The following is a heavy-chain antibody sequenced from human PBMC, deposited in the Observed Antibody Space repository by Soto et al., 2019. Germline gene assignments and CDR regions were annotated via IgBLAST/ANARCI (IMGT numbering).Heavy chain of an antibody. CDR3: EKDLYCGGDCYSGGLDY. J-gene: IGHJ4*02. D-gene: IGHD2-21*01. Sequence: GGSLRLSCAASGFTFDDYAMHWVRQAPGKGLEWVSGISWNSGSIGYADSVKGRFTISRDNAKNSLYLQMNSLRAEDTALFYCEKDLYCGGDCYSGGLDYWGRGTLVTVSS. CDR2: ISWNSGSI. V-gene: IGHV3-9*01. CDR1: GFTFDDYA.